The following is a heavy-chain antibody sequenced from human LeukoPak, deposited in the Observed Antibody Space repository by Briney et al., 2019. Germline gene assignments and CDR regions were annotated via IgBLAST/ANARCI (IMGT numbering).Heavy chain of an antibody. J-gene: IGHJ4*02. Sequence: GGSLRLSCAASGFTFSSYAMSWVRQAPGKGLEWVSSIGGSGGRTYYADSVTGRFTISRDNSKNTVYLQMNSLRAADTAVYYCAKALEGATGGNYFDYWGQGTLVTVSS. CDR3: AKALEGATGGNYFDY. V-gene: IGHV3-23*01. CDR1: GFTFSSYA. D-gene: IGHD1-26*01. CDR2: IGGSGGRT.